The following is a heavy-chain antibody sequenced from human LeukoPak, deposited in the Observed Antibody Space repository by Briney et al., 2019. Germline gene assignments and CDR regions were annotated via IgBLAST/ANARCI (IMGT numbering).Heavy chain of an antibody. CDR2: INSEGRST. CDR1: GFTFSSYW. CDR3: ARAAGKVAGIVFYYYYYMDV. D-gene: IGHD6-19*01. J-gene: IGHJ6*03. Sequence: PGGSLRLSCAPSGFTFSSYWMHWVRQAPGPGLVWVSRINSEGRSTNYAHPVKRQFTISRDNAKNTLYLQMNSLRAEDTAVYYCARAAGKVAGIVFYYYYYMDVWGKGTTVTVSS. V-gene: IGHV3-74*01.